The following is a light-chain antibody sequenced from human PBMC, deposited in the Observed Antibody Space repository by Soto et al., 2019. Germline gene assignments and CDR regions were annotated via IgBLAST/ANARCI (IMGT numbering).Light chain of an antibody. CDR3: SSYTSSSTRDVV. CDR1: SSDVGGYNY. CDR2: DVS. J-gene: IGLJ2*01. V-gene: IGLV2-14*01. Sequence: QSALTQPASVSGSPGQSITISCTGTSSDVGGYNYVSWYQQHPGKAPKLMIYDVSNRPSGVSNRFSGSKSGNTASLTISGLQAEDEAEYYCSSYTSSSTRDVVFGGGTKVTVL.